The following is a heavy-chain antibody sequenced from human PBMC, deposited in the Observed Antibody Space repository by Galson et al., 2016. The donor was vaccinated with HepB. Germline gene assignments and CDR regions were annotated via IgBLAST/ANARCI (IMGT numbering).Heavy chain of an antibody. Sequence: SETLSLTCTVSGGSISASSYSWAWIRQPPGKGLEWIGSLSYSGSAFYNPSLKNRVPMSVDTSKKQFSLKLSSVTAADTAVYYWARLLYDFWSVSTPSGYFDYWGQGVLVAVSS. J-gene: IGHJ4*02. CDR1: GGSISASSYS. CDR2: LSYSGSA. CDR3: ARLLYDFWSVSTPSGYFDY. V-gene: IGHV4-39*01. D-gene: IGHD3-3*01.